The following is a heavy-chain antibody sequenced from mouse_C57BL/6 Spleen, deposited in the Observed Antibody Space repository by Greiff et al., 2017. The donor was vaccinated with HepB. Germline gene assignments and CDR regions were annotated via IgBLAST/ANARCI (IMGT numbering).Heavy chain of an antibody. CDR1: GYTFTSYW. J-gene: IGHJ4*01. Sequence: VKLQQPGAELVKPGASVKLSCKASGYTFTSYWMHWVKQRPGQGLEWIGMIHPNSGSTNYNEKFKSKATLTVDKSSSTAYMQLSSLTSEDSAVYYCARTYSNSYAMDYWGQGTSVTVSS. CDR3: ARTYSNSYAMDY. V-gene: IGHV1-64*01. D-gene: IGHD2-5*01. CDR2: IHPNSGST.